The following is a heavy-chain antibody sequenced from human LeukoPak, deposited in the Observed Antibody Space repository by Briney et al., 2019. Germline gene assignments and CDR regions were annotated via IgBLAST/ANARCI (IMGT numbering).Heavy chain of an antibody. CDR1: GASISSSSYY. CDR3: AREADSSGWCDY. V-gene: IGHV4-39*07. Sequence: SETLSLTCTVSGASISSSSYYWGWIRQTPGKGLEWIGSIYYSGSTYYNPSLKSRVTISVDTSKNQFSLKLSSVTAADTAVYYCAREADSSGWCDYWGQGTLVTVSS. J-gene: IGHJ4*02. D-gene: IGHD6-19*01. CDR2: IYYSGST.